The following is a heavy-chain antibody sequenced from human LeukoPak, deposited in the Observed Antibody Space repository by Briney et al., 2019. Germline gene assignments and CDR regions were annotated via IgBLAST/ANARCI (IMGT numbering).Heavy chain of an antibody. D-gene: IGHD4-17*01. J-gene: IGHJ3*02. Sequence: PGGSLRLSCAASGFTFSSYGMHWVRQAPGKGLEWVAVIWYDGSNKYYADSVKGRFTISRDNSKITLYLQTNSLRAEDTAAYYCAKDRGYGDYHDAFDIWGQGTMVTVSS. V-gene: IGHV3-33*06. CDR2: IWYDGSNK. CDR3: AKDRGYGDYHDAFDI. CDR1: GFTFSSYG.